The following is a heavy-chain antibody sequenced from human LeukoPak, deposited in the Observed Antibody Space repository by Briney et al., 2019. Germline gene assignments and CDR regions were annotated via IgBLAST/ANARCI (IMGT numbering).Heavy chain of an antibody. J-gene: IGHJ4*02. CDR1: GFTFSSYE. CDR2: ISSSGSTI. CDR3: ARDRGLRFLEWLSFDY. D-gene: IGHD3-3*01. Sequence: PGGSLRLSCAASGFTFSSYEMNWVRQAPGKGLEWVSYISSSGSTIYYADSVEGRFTISRDNAKNSLYLQMNSLRAEDTAVYYCARDRGLRFLEWLSFDYWGQGTLVTVSS. V-gene: IGHV3-48*03.